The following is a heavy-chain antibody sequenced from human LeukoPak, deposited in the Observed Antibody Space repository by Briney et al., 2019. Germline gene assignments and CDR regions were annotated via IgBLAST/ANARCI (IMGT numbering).Heavy chain of an antibody. CDR2: ISSSSSYI. Sequence: GGSLRLSCVASGFTFSSYSMNWVRQAPGKGLEWVSSISSSSSYIYYADSVKGRFTISRDNAKNSLYLQMNSLRAEDTAVYYCACSFDYVGAFDIWGQGTMVTVSS. CDR1: GFTFSSYS. V-gene: IGHV3-21*01. D-gene: IGHD4-17*01. CDR3: ACSFDYVGAFDI. J-gene: IGHJ3*02.